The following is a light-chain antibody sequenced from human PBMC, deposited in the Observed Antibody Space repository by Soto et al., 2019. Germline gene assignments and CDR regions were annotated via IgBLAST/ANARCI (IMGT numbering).Light chain of an antibody. CDR3: QHYMGYPWT. V-gene: IGKV1-5*01. CDR2: DAS. Sequence: DIQMTQSPSTLSASVGERVILTCRASQSVSRWLAWYQQKPGKAPNLLIYDASILERGVPSRFSGSGSGTELTISISSLQADDCETYYCQHYMGYPWTFGPGTKVEIK. J-gene: IGKJ1*01. CDR1: QSVSRW.